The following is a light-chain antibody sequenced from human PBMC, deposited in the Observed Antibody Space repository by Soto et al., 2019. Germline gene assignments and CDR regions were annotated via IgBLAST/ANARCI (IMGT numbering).Light chain of an antibody. CDR2: IAF. CDR3: QQYGTSPWN. CDR1: QSVNSNY. J-gene: IGKJ1*01. V-gene: IGKV3-20*01. Sequence: ELVLTQSPATLSLFTGERATLSCRATQSVNSNYLAWYQQKPGQAPRLLLYIAFLTATGIPDRFSGSGSGTDFTRTMNRLEPDDFAVYYCQQYGTSPWNFGKGNKVEIK.